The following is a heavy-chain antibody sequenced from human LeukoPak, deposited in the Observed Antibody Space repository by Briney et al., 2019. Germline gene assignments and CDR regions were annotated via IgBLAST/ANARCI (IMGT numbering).Heavy chain of an antibody. CDR2: INHSGST. Sequence: SETLSLTCAVYGGSFSGYYWSWIRQPPGKGLEWIGEINHSGSTNYNPSLKSRVTISVDTSKNQFSLKLSSVTAADTAVYYCGGGGAIAAAGVDYWGHGTPVTVSS. J-gene: IGHJ4*01. CDR1: GGSFSGYY. V-gene: IGHV4-34*01. D-gene: IGHD6-13*01. CDR3: GGGGAIAAAGVDY.